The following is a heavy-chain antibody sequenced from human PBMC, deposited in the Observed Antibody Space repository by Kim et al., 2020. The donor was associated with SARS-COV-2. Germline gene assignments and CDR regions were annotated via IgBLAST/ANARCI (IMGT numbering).Heavy chain of an antibody. CDR1: GGSISSSSYY. CDR3: ARRGSNYYDSSGYYYTYYFDY. J-gene: IGHJ4*02. V-gene: IGHV4-39*01. D-gene: IGHD3-22*01. CDR2: IYYSGST. Sequence: SETLSLTCTVSGGSISSSSYYWGWIRQPPGKGLEWIGSIYYSGSTYYNPSPKSRVTISVDTSKNQFSLKLSSVTAADTAVYYCARRGSNYYDSSGYYYTYYFDYWGQGTLVTVSS.